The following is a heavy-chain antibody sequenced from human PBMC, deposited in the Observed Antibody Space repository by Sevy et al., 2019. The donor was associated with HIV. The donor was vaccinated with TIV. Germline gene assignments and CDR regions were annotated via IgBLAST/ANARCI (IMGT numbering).Heavy chain of an antibody. CDR3: ATGNSDSFDY. Sequence: GGSLRLSCAASGFSFSNYWMHWVRQAPGKGLEWVANIKQDESESYYVADVKGRFTMSRDNDKNSVYLEMNSLRPDDTAIYYCATGNSDSFDYWGQGTLVTVSS. CDR1: GFSFSNYW. CDR2: IKQDESES. J-gene: IGHJ4*02. D-gene: IGHD3-3*01. V-gene: IGHV3-7*01.